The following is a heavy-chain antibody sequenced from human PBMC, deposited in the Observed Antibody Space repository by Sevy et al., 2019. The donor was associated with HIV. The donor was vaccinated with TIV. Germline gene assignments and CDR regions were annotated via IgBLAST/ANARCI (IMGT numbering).Heavy chain of an antibody. CDR2: FDPEDGRT. CDR3: ATTKDYYDSSGYPFDY. CDR1: GYTLSQLS. Sequence: ASVKVSCKVSGYTLSQLSMHWVRQAPGKGLEWVGTFDPEDGRTIYAQKFQGRVTMTEDTSTDTAYMELNSLNSADTAVYYCATTKDYYDSSGYPFDYWGQGTQVTVSS. V-gene: IGHV1-24*01. J-gene: IGHJ4*02. D-gene: IGHD3-22*01.